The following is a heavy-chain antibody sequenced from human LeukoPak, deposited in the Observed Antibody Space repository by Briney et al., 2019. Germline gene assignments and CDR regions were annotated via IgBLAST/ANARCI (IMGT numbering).Heavy chain of an antibody. CDR3: AIPSSYDGSRYYHAY. Sequence: GGSLRLSCAASGISFVSYWVTWVRQAPGKGLEWVANIGQDGTETVYVGSVKGRFTISRDNARKLLFLQMNSLRADDTAVYYCAIPSSYDGSRYYHAYWGQGTLVSVSS. V-gene: IGHV3-7*01. J-gene: IGHJ4*02. CDR2: IGQDGTET. D-gene: IGHD3-22*01. CDR1: GISFVSYW.